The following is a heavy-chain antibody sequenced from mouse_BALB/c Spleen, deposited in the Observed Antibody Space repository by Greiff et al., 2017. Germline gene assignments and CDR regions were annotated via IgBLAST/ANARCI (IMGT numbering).Heavy chain of an antibody. J-gene: IGHJ4*01. CDR3: ARGDWDEAMDY. CDR1: GYSITSGYY. D-gene: IGHD4-1*01. Sequence: EVKLLESGPGLVKPSQSLSLTCSVTGYSITSGYYWNWIRQFPGNTLEWMGYISYDGSNNYNPSLKNRISITRDTSKNQFFLKLNSVTTEDTATYYCARGDWDEAMDYWGQGTSVTVSA. CDR2: ISYDGSN. V-gene: IGHV3-6*02.